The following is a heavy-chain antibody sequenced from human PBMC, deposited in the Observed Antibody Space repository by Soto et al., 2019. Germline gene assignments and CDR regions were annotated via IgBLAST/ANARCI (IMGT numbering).Heavy chain of an antibody. Sequence: QVQLVESGGGVVQPGGSLRLSCAASGFTFSYYGFHWVRQAPGKGLEWVAVMHTGGNEKYYVDSVKGRFTVSRDDSRNMVYLEMSGLRAEDTAEYFCAREADTTGHYSHFDLWGRGALVAAS. CDR3: AREADTTGHYSHFDL. D-gene: IGHD3-9*01. J-gene: IGHJ4*02. CDR1: GFTFSYYG. CDR2: MHTGGNEK. V-gene: IGHV3-33*08.